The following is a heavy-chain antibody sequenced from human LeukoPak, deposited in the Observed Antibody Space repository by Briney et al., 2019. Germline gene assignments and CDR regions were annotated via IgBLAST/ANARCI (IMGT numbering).Heavy chain of an antibody. V-gene: IGHV3-43*01. CDR1: GLTFDDYT. CDR2: ISGDGGST. D-gene: IGHD5-24*01. CDR3: AKDNGMGDCDY. J-gene: IGHJ4*02. Sequence: GGSLRLSCAASGLTFDDYTIHWVRLAPGKGLEWVSLISGDGGSTYYADSVKGRFTISRDNSKNSLYLQMNSLRTEDTALYYCAKDNGMGDCDYWGQGTLVTVSS.